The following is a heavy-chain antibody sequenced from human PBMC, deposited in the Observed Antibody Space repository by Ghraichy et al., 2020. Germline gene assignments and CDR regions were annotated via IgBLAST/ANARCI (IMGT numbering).Heavy chain of an antibody. Sequence: GGSLRLSCAASGFTFSSYSMNWVRQAPGKGLEWVSYISSSSSTIYYADSVKGRFTISRDNAKNSLYLQMNSLRDEDTAVYYCARGYRSYHYAAFDIWGQGTMVTVSS. CDR1: GFTFSSYS. CDR2: ISSSSSTI. CDR3: ARGYRSYHYAAFDI. D-gene: IGHD1-26*01. J-gene: IGHJ3*02. V-gene: IGHV3-48*02.